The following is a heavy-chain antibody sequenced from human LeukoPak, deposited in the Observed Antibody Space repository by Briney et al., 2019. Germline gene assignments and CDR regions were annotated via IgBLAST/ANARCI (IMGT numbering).Heavy chain of an antibody. J-gene: IGHJ4*02. CDR1: GYTFTSYG. V-gene: IGHV1-18*01. CDR3: ARDLQPYYYDSSGYYFL. CDR2: ISAYNGNT. Sequence: ASVKVSCKASGYTFTSYGISWARQAPGQGLEWMGWISAYNGNTNYAQKLQGRVTMTTDTSTSTAYMELRSLRSDDTAVYYCARDLQPYYYDSSGYYFLWGQGTLVTVSS. D-gene: IGHD3-22*01.